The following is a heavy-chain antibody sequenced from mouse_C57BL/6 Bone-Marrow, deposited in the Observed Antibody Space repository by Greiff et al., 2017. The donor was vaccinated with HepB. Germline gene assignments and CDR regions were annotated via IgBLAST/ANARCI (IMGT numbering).Heavy chain of an antibody. J-gene: IGHJ4*01. V-gene: IGHV3-6*01. CDR2: ISYDGSN. D-gene: IGHD1-1*01. CDR3: ARDLTPHYYYAMDY. Sequence: EVQLQESGPGLVKPSQSLSLTCSVTGYSITSGYYWNWIRQFPGNKLEWMGYISYDGSNNYNPSLKNRISITRDTSKNQFFLKLNSVTTEDTATYYCARDLTPHYYYAMDYWGQGTSVTVSS. CDR1: GYSITSGYY.